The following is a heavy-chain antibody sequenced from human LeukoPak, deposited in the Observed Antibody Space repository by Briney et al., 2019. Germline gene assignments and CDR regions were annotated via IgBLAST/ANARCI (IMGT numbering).Heavy chain of an antibody. CDR2: IIPIFGTA. CDR1: GGTFSSYA. Sequence: GASVKVSCKASGGTFSSYAISWVRQAPGQGLEWMGGIIPIFGTANYAQKFQGRVTITTDESTSTAYMELSSLRSEDTAVYYFARDLSSSGGFDYWGQGTLVTVSS. CDR3: ARDLSSSGGFDY. D-gene: IGHD6-6*01. J-gene: IGHJ4*02. V-gene: IGHV1-69*05.